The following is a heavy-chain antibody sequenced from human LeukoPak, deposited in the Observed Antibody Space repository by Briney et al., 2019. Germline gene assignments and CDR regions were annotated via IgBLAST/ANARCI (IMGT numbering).Heavy chain of an antibody. CDR3: ARERVVVTAIEDCYYGMDV. V-gene: IGHV3-74*01. CDR2: INSDGSST. Sequence: PGGSLRLSCAASAFTFRDYYMSWIRQAPGKGLVWVSRINSDGSSTSYADSVKGRFTISRDNAKNTLYLQMNSLRAEDTAVYYCARERVVVTAIEDCYYGMDVWGQGTTVTVSS. D-gene: IGHD2-21*02. CDR1: AFTFRDYY. J-gene: IGHJ6*02.